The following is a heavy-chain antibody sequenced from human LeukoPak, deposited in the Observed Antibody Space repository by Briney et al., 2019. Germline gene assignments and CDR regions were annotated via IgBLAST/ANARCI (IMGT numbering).Heavy chain of an antibody. CDR2: ISYDGSNK. CDR3: ARETTAGGFDY. D-gene: IGHD1-1*01. V-gene: IGHV3-30-3*01. Sequence: GGSLRLSCAASGFTFSSYAMHWVRQAPGKGLEWVAVISYDGSNKYYADSVKGRFTISRDNSKNTLYLQMNSLRAEDTAVYYCARETTAGGFDYWGQGTLATVSS. J-gene: IGHJ4*02. CDR1: GFTFSSYA.